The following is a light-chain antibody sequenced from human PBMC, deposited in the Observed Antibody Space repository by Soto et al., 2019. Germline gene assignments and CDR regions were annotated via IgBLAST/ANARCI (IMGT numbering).Light chain of an antibody. V-gene: IGLV1-47*01. CDR3: SSYAGSNNYV. CDR1: SSNIGSNY. Sequence: QSVLTQPPSASGTPGQRVTISCSGSSSNIGSNYVYWYQLLPGTAPKVVIYWNDERPSGVPDRFSGSKSGTSASLAISGLRAEDEADYYCSSYAGSNNYVFGTGTKVTVL. CDR2: WND. J-gene: IGLJ1*01.